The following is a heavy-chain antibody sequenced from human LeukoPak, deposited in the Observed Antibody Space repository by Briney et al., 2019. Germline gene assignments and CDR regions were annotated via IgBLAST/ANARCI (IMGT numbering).Heavy chain of an antibody. V-gene: IGHV4-4*07. CDR3: ALKSVFNWFDP. D-gene: IGHD3-10*01. J-gene: IGHJ5*02. CDR1: GGSISSYY. Sequence: PSETLSLTCTVSGGSISSYYWSWIRQPAGNGLEWIGRIFTSGSTNYNPSLKSRVTMSVDTSKNQFSLKLTSVTAADTAVYYCALKSVFNWFDPWGQGTLVTVSS. CDR2: IFTSGST.